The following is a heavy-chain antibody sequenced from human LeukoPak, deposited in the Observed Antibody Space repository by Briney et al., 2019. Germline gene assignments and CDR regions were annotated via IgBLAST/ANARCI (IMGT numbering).Heavy chain of an antibody. CDR3: AKDFEDVVVVPAARASFDY. J-gene: IGHJ4*02. CDR2: ISGSGGST. CDR1: GFTFSSYA. Sequence: GGSLRLSCAASGFTFSSYAMSWVRQAPGKGLEWVSAISGSGGSTYYADSVKGRFTISRDNSKNTLYLQMNSLRAEDTVVYYCAKDFEDVVVVPAARASFDYWGQGTLVTVSS. V-gene: IGHV3-23*01. D-gene: IGHD2-2*01.